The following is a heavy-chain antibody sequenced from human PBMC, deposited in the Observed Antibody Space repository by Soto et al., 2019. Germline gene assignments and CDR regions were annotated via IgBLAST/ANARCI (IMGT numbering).Heavy chain of an antibody. D-gene: IGHD2-21*01. CDR2: IDPSDSYT. Sequence: PXESLKIYCKGSGYSFTSYWISWVRQMPGKGLEWMGRIDPSDSYTNYSPSFQGHVTISADKSISTAYLQWSSLKASDTAMYYCARNLIEGEQPVYFDYWGQGTLVTVSS. V-gene: IGHV5-10-1*01. CDR1: GYSFTSYW. CDR3: ARNLIEGEQPVYFDY. J-gene: IGHJ4*02.